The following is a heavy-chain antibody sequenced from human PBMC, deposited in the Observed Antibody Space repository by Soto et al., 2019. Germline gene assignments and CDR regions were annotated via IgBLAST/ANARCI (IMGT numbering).Heavy chain of an antibody. CDR3: AREREYSSSFDY. CDR1: GYTFTSYC. V-gene: IGHV1-18*01. CDR2: ISAYNGNT. Sequence: ASVKVSCKASGYTFTSYCISWVLQAPGQGLEWMGWISAYNGNTNYAQKLQGRVTMTTDTSTSTAYMELRSLRSDDTAVYYCAREREYSSSFDYWGQGTLVTVSS. D-gene: IGHD6-13*01. J-gene: IGHJ4*02.